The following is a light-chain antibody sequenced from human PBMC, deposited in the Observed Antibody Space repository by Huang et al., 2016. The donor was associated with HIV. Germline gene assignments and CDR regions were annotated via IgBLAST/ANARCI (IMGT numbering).Light chain of an antibody. J-gene: IGKJ4*01. CDR1: QSVSSSS. V-gene: IGKV3-20*01. Sequence: EIVLTQSPGTLSLSPGERATLSCRAIQSVSSSSFACYQQKPGQAPRLLIYGASSRATGIPDRFSGSGSGTDFTLTISRLEPEDFAVYYCQRYRGSLTCGGGTKVEIK. CDR2: GAS. CDR3: QRYRGSLT.